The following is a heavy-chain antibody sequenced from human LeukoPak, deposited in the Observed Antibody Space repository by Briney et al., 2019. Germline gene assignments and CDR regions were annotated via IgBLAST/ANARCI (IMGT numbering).Heavy chain of an antibody. CDR1: RGSISTYY. V-gene: IGHV4-4*07. D-gene: IGHD2-2*03. Sequence: SETLSLTCTVSRGSISTYYWSWIRQPAGKGLEWIGRIYSSGSTNYNPSLESRLSMSVDTSMNQFSLKMSSVTAADTAVYYCARLGIVVVPAAISAGQDYYYYYMDVWGKGTTVTVSS. CDR3: ARLGIVVVPAAISAGQDYYYYYMDV. CDR2: IYSSGST. J-gene: IGHJ6*03.